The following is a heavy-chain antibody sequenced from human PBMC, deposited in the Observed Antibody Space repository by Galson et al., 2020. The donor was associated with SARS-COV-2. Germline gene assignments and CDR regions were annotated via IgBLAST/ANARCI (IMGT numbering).Heavy chain of an antibody. J-gene: IGHJ2*01. CDR2: IGTAGDT. D-gene: IGHD6-13*01. CDR3: ARGGAAGTVWYFDL. Sequence: TGGSLRLSCAASGFTFSSYDMHWVRQATGNGLEWVSAIGTAGDTYYPGSVKGRFTISRENAKNSLYLQMNSLRAGDTAVYYCARGGAAGTVWYFDLGGRGALVAVSS. V-gene: IGHV3-13*01. CDR1: GFTFSSYD.